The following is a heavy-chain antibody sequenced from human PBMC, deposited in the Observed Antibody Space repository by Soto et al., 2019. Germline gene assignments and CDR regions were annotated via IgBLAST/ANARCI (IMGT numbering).Heavy chain of an antibody. V-gene: IGHV3-23*01. CDR1: GFTLSSYA. CDR2: ISGSGGST. D-gene: IGHD1-20*01. Sequence: GGSLRLSCAASGFTLSSYAMSWVRQSPGKGLEWASAISGSGGSTYYSDSVKDRFTISRDNSKNKLYLQMNSLRAEDTAVYYCTNGYNCMGYDAFDIWGQGTMVTVSS. CDR3: TNGYNCMGYDAFDI. J-gene: IGHJ3*02.